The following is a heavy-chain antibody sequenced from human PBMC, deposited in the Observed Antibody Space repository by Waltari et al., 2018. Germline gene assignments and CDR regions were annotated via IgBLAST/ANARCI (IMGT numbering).Heavy chain of an antibody. V-gene: IGHV4-39*01. Sequence: QLQLQESGPGLVKPSETLSLTCTVSGGSISTSRSYWGWIRQPPGKGLEWIGSIYYSGSTYYNPSLKSRVTISVDTSKNQFSLKLSSVTAADTAVYYCARLRGSSWYGTNWFDPWGQGTLVTVSS. CDR3: ARLRGSSWYGTNWFDP. CDR2: IYYSGST. J-gene: IGHJ5*02. CDR1: GGSISTSRSY. D-gene: IGHD6-13*01.